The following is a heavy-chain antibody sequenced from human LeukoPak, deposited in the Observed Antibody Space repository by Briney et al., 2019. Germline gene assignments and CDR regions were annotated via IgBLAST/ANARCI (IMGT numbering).Heavy chain of an antibody. CDR2: IYPGDSDT. V-gene: IGHV5-51*01. Sequence: GESLNISCKGSGYSFTSYWIGWVRQMPGKGLEWMGIIYPGDSDTRYSPSFQGQVTISADKSISTAYLQWSSLKASDTAVYYCARHVYYYDSSGYYYVDYWGQGTLVTVSS. J-gene: IGHJ4*02. CDR3: ARHVYYYDSSGYYYVDY. CDR1: GYSFTSYW. D-gene: IGHD3-22*01.